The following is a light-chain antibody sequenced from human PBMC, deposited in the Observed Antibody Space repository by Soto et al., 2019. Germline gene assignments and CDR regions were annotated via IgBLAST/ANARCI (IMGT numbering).Light chain of an antibody. Sequence: QLVLTQPPSVSGAPGQRVTISCTGSSSNIGAGYDVHWYRQLPGTAPKLLISGDGNRPSGVPDRFSDSKSGTSASLAITGLQAEDEADYYCQSYDTSLSVVVFGGGTKVTVL. CDR3: QSYDTSLSVVV. CDR2: GDG. V-gene: IGLV1-40*01. CDR1: SSNIGAGYD. J-gene: IGLJ2*01.